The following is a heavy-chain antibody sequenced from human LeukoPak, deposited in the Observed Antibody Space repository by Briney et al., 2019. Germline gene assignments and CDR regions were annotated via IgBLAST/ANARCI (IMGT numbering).Heavy chain of an antibody. CDR1: GYSFTSYW. CDR2: IYPGDSDT. D-gene: IGHD2-2*01. V-gene: IGHV5-51*01. Sequence: GESLKISCKGSGYSFTSYWIGWVRQMPGKGLERMGIIYPGDSDTRYSPSFQGQVTISADKSISTAYLQWSSLKASDTAMYYCARRVGYCSSTSCSVYYFDYWGQGTLVTVSS. J-gene: IGHJ4*02. CDR3: ARRVGYCSSTSCSVYYFDY.